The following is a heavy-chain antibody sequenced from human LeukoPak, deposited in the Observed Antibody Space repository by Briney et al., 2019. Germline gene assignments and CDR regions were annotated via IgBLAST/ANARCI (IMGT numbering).Heavy chain of an antibody. CDR3: ATWGGVVSDDDFDY. CDR2: INLNSGGA. D-gene: IGHD2-2*01. V-gene: IGHV1-2*02. Sequence: ASVKVSCKASGNTFNAYYIHWVRQAPGQGLEWMGWINLNSGGANYAQKFQGRVTMTRDTSISSAYMELSRLRSGDTAVFYCATWGGVVSDDDFDYWGQGTLVTVSS. J-gene: IGHJ4*02. CDR1: GNTFNAYY.